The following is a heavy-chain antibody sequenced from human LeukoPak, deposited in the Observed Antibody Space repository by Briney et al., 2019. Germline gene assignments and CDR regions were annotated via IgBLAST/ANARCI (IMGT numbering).Heavy chain of an antibody. D-gene: IGHD1/OR15-1a*01. Sequence: PSETLSLTCSVSNDSIRNYYWSWIRQPPGKGLEMIGYIDSSGTTDSNPSLKSRVTISIDTSRNQFSLKLTSVTAADTAVYYCATNSGGTADYWGQGTLVTVSS. CDR2: IDSSGTT. V-gene: IGHV4-59*01. J-gene: IGHJ4*02. CDR3: ATNSGGTADY. CDR1: NDSIRNYY.